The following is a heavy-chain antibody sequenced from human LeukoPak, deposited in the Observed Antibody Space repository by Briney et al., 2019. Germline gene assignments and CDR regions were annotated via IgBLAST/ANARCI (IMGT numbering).Heavy chain of an antibody. CDR2: IYHSGST. CDR3: ARGITMVRGVIAPLNLDY. D-gene: IGHD3-10*01. CDR1: GGSISSGGYY. V-gene: IGHV4-30-2*01. Sequence: PSQTLSLTCTVSGGSISSGGYYWSWIRQPPGKGLEWIGYIYHSGSTYYNPSLKSRVTISVDRSKNQFSLKLSSVTAADTAVYYCARGITMVRGVIAPLNLDYWGQGTLVTVSS. J-gene: IGHJ4*02.